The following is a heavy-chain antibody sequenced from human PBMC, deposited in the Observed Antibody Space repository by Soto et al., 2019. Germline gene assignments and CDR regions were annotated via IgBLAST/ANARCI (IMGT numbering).Heavy chain of an antibody. Sequence: QVQLVQSGAEVKKPGSSVKVSCKASGGTLSAHTINWVRQAPGQGLEWMGRVIPMLGKANYAQKLQGRVTITADKSTSTAYMELRSLRSDDTAVYYCARIREYTYGLIDYWGQGTLVTVSS. J-gene: IGHJ4*02. D-gene: IGHD5-18*01. CDR2: VIPMLGKA. V-gene: IGHV1-69*02. CDR1: GGTLSAHT. CDR3: ARIREYTYGLIDY.